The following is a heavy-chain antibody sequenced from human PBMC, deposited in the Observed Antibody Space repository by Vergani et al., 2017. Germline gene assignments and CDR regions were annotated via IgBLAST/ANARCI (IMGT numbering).Heavy chain of an antibody. Sequence: EVQLVESGGGLLKPGGPLRLPCAASGFTFSNTWMSGARRAPGKGMGWVGRIKSKTDGGTKDYAAPVRGRFPIPRDDSKNALYLQMTSLQIDDTAVYYCATGTGRSDFDYWGRGTLVTVSS. CDR1: GFTFSNTW. D-gene: IGHD1-14*01. CDR2: IKSKTDGGTK. J-gene: IGHJ4*02. CDR3: ATGTGRSDFDY. V-gene: IGHV3-15*01.